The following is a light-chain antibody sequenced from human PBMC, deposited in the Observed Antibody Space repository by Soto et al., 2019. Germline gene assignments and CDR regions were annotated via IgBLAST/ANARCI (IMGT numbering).Light chain of an antibody. CDR1: GSDVGGYNY. CDR3: SSYTSASTTLV. V-gene: IGLV2-14*01. J-gene: IGLJ2*01. CDR2: DVS. Sequence: QSALTQPASVSGSPGQSITISCTGTGSDVGGYNYVSWYQQHPGKAPKVMIYDVSNRPSGVSNRFSGSKSGNTASLTISGLQAEDEADYYCSSYTSASTTLVLGGGTKLTVL.